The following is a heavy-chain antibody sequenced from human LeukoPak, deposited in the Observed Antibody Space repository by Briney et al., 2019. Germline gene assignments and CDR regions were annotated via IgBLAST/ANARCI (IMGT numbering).Heavy chain of an antibody. CDR1: GFTFSSYS. CDR2: ISSSSSTI. V-gene: IGHV3-48*01. CDR3: TGPKGGFDY. J-gene: IGHJ4*02. D-gene: IGHD3-16*01. Sequence: PGGSLRLSCAGSGFTFSSYSMNWVRQAPGKGLEWVSYISSSSSTIYYADSVKGRFTISRDNAKNSLYLQMNSLRAEDTAVYYCTGPKGGFDYWGQGTLVTVSS.